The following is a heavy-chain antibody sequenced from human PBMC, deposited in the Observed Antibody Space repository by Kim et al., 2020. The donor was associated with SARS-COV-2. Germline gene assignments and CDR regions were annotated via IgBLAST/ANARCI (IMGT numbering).Heavy chain of an antibody. CDR2: IYYSGST. CDR1: GGSISSSSYY. D-gene: IGHD3-22*01. Sequence: SETLSLTCTVSGGSISSSSYYWGWIRQPPGKGLEWIGSIYYSGSTYYNPSLKSRVTISVDTSKNQFSLKLSSVTAADTAVYYCARQARDYYDSSGYYPRCGLDPWGQGTLVTVSS. CDR3: ARQARDYYDSSGYYPRCGLDP. J-gene: IGHJ5*02. V-gene: IGHV4-39*01.